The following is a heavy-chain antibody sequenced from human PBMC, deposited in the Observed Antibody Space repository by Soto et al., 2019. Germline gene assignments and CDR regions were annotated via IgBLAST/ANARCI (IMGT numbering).Heavy chain of an antibody. J-gene: IGHJ4*02. CDR2: IYYSGST. D-gene: IGHD3-10*01. CDR3: ARDSYYYGLDY. CDR1: GDSISSGGYY. Sequence: SETLSLTCTVSGDSISSGGYYWSWIRQHPGKGLEWIGYIYYSGSTYYNPSLKSRVTISVDTSKNQFSLKLSSVTAADTAVYYCARDSYYYGLDYWGQGTLVTVSS. V-gene: IGHV4-31*03.